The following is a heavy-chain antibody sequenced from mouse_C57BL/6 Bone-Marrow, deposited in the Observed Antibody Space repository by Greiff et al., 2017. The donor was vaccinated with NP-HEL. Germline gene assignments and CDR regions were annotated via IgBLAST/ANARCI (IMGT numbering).Heavy chain of an antibody. D-gene: IGHD1-1*01. J-gene: IGHJ2*01. CDR1: GYTFTDYN. Sequence: EVQLQQSGPELVKPGASVKISCKASGYTFTDYNMDWVKQSPGKSLEWIGDINPNNGGTIYNQKFKGKATLTVDKSSSTAYMELRSLTSEDTAVCYCARQHYGHYFDYWGQGTTLTVSS. V-gene: IGHV1-18*01. CDR2: INPNNGGT. CDR3: ARQHYGHYFDY.